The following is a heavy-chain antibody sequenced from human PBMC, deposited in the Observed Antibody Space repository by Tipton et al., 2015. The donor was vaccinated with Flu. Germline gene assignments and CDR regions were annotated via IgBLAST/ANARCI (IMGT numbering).Heavy chain of an antibody. Sequence: TPSLTCTVSGGSISSYYWSWIRQSPGKGLEWIAYIYYAGGINYNPSLKSRATISVDTPRNQFSLKLSAVTAADTAVYYCAASPWGLHGDSYFELWGRGALVTVSS. J-gene: IGHJ4*02. V-gene: IGHV4-59*03. CDR2: IYYAGGI. CDR3: AASPWGLHGDSYFEL. CDR1: GGSISSYY. D-gene: IGHD2-21*01.